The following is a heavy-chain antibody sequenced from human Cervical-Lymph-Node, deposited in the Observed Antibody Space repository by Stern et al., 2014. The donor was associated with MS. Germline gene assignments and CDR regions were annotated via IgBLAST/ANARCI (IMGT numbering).Heavy chain of an antibody. CDR1: GFSLTTRDVA. J-gene: IGHJ4*02. D-gene: IGHD3-10*01. CDR3: ARRMVRSDYFDY. CDR2: IYWDDDE. V-gene: IGHV2-5*02. Sequence: SGPTLLKPTQTLTLTCSFSGFSLTTRDVAVGWIRQPPGKALEWLALIYWDDDERYNLSLKNRLSISKDTFRNRVVLTMTGMDRVDTGTYFCARRMVRSDYFDYWGQGILVTVSS.